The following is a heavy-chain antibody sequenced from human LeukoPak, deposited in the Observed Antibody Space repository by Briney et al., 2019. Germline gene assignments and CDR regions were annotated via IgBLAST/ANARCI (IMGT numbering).Heavy chain of an antibody. CDR2: FSGSGGST. CDR3: AKGSNHGSGYYFDY. Sequence: GGSLRLSCAASGFTFSSYVMSWVRQAPGKGMEWVSSFSGSGGSTYYADSVKGRFTISRDNSKNMLFLQMNSLRAEDTALYYCAKGSNHGSGYYFDYWGQGTLATVSP. D-gene: IGHD3-22*01. J-gene: IGHJ4*02. CDR1: GFTFSSYV. V-gene: IGHV3-23*01.